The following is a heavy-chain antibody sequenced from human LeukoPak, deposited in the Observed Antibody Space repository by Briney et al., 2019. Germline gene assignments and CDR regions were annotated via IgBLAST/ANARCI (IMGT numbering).Heavy chain of an antibody. J-gene: IGHJ5*02. CDR3: AKGLSSSWNWFDP. V-gene: IGHV3-23*01. CDR2: ISGSGGST. Sequence: PGGSLRLSCAASGFTFSSYAMSWVRQAPEKGLEWVSAISGSGGSTYYADSVKGRFSISRDNSKNTLYLQMNSLRAEDTAVYYCAKGLSSSWNWFDPWGQGTLVTVSS. D-gene: IGHD6-13*01. CDR1: GFTFSSYA.